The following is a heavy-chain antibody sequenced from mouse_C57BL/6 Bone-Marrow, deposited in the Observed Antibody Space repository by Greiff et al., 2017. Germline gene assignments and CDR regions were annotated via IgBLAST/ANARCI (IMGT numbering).Heavy chain of an antibody. Sequence: QVQLKHPGAELVKPGASVKMSCKASGYTFTSYWITWVKQRPGQGLEWIGDIYPGIGSTNYNANFKSKATLTVDTSSSTAYMKLSRLTSEDSAVYYRARERIYYYGGYYFDYWGQGTTLTVSS. CDR3: ARERIYYYGGYYFDY. D-gene: IGHD1-1*01. J-gene: IGHJ2*01. CDR1: GYTFTSYW. CDR2: IYPGIGST. V-gene: IGHV1-55*01.